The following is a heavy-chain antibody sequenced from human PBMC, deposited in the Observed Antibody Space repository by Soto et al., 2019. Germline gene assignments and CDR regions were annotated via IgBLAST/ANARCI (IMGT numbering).Heavy chain of an antibody. D-gene: IGHD2-2*01. V-gene: IGHV1-18*01. J-gene: IGHJ6*02. CDR2: ISGYNGNT. CDR1: GYTFTGSG. CDR3: ARQGPMPYYYYGMDV. Sequence: QVQLVQSGVEVKKPGASVKVSCKASGYTFTGSGISWVRQAPGQGLEWMGWISGYNGNTNYAQKFQGRVTMTTDTSTSTAYMELRSLRSDDTAVYYCARQGPMPYYYYGMDVWGQGTTVTVSS.